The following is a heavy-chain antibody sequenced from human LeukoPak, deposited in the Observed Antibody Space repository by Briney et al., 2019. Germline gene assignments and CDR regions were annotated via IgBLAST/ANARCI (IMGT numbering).Heavy chain of an antibody. CDR1: GFTFSSHW. Sequence: PGGSLRLSCAASGFTFSSHWMSWVRQAPGKGLEWVANIKQDASDKYYVDSVKGRFTISRDNAKTSLYLRMNSLRAEDTAVYFCARHSNKYDYDSSGHYRSFDYWGQGTLVTVSS. V-gene: IGHV3-7*01. J-gene: IGHJ4*02. D-gene: IGHD3-22*01. CDR3: ARHSNKYDYDSSGHYRSFDY. CDR2: IKQDASDK.